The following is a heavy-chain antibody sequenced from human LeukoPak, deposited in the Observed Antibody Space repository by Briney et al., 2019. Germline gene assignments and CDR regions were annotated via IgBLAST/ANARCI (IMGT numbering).Heavy chain of an antibody. J-gene: IGHJ4*02. CDR1: GFTFSRYW. CDR3: ARGVSGGFDY. Sequence: GGSLRLSCAASGFTFSRYWMNWARQAPGRGLVWVTRINTDGSTTSYADSVRGRFTISRDNAKNTLYVQVSSLRVEDTAVYYCARGVSGGFDYGGQGTLVTVSS. V-gene: IGHV3-74*01. CDR2: INTDGSTT. D-gene: IGHD6-13*01.